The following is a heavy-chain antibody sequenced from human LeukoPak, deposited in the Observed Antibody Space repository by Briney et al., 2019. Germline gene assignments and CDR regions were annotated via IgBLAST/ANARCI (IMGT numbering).Heavy chain of an antibody. V-gene: IGHV1-46*01. CDR1: GYTFTNYH. D-gene: IGHD3-10*01. Sequence: ASVKVSCKASGYTFTNYHIYLVRQGPGQGLEWMGISTLCGGSTSNAQEFQGRVTMTRDMSTSTAYMELSSLRSDDTAVYYCARGKLAPYGSGSYYISPDYWGQGTLVTVSS. CDR2: STLCGGST. J-gene: IGHJ4*02. CDR3: ARGKLAPYGSGSYYISPDY.